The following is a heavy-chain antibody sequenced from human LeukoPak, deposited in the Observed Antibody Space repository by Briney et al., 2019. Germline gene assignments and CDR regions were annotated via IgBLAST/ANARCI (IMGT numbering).Heavy chain of an antibody. CDR2: VYFRGSS. Sequence: PSETLSLTCTVSGVSINSHYWSWLRQPPGKGLEWIGNVYFRGSSYYSPSLKSRVTISVDTSKNQFSLKLTSVTAADTAVYYCARRAGRGATFSYWYFDLWGRGTLVTFSS. D-gene: IGHD1-26*01. CDR1: GVSINSHY. CDR3: ARRAGRGATFSYWYFDL. J-gene: IGHJ2*01. V-gene: IGHV4-59*04.